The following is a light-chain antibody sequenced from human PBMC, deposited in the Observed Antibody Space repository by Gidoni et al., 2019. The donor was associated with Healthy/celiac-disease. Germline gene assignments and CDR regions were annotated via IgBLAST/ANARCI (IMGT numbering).Light chain of an antibody. V-gene: IGKV3D-11*01. CDR1: QGVSSY. Sequence: EIVLTQSPATLSLSPGERATLSCRASQGVSSYLAWYQQKPGQAPRLLIYDASNRATGIPARFSGSGPGTDFTLTISSLEPEDFAVYYCQQGFGGGTKVEIK. J-gene: IGKJ4*01. CDR2: DAS. CDR3: QQG.